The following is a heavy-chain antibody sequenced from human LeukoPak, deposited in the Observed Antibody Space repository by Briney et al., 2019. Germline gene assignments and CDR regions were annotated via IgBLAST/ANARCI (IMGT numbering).Heavy chain of an antibody. V-gene: IGHV1-2*02. CDR3: ARDYDFWSGYYELVY. J-gene: IGHJ4*02. D-gene: IGHD3-3*01. Sequence: ASVKVSCKASGYTFTGYYMHWVRQAPGQGLEWMGWINPNSGGTNYAQKFQGRVTMTRDTSISTAYMELSRLRSDDTAVYYCARDYDFWSGYYELVYWGQGTLVTVSS. CDR1: GYTFTGYY. CDR2: INPNSGGT.